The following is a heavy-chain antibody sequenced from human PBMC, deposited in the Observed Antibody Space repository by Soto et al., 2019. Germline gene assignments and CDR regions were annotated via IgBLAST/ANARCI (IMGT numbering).Heavy chain of an antibody. Sequence: PGGSLRLSCAASGFTFSSYGMHWVRQAPGKGLEWVAVIWYDGSNKYYADSVKGRFTISRDNSKNTLYLQMNSLRAEDTAVYYCARDPLSRDGYSFDYWGQGTLVTVSS. D-gene: IGHD3-10*01. CDR3: ARDPLSRDGYSFDY. V-gene: IGHV3-33*01. CDR1: GFTFSSYG. CDR2: IWYDGSNK. J-gene: IGHJ4*02.